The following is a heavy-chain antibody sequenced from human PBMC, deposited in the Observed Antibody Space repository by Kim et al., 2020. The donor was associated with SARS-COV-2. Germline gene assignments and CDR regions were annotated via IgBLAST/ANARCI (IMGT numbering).Heavy chain of an antibody. J-gene: IGHJ6*02. V-gene: IGHV3-21*01. CDR3: ARDLTVTSFEGYYYYGMDV. CDR1: GFTFSSYS. Sequence: GGSLRLSCAASGFTFSSYSMNWVRQAPGRGLEWVSSISSSSRNIYYADSVKGRFTISRDNAKNSLYLQMNSLRAEDTAMYYCARDLTVTSFEGYYYYGMDVWGQGTTVTVSS. CDR2: ISSSSRNI. D-gene: IGHD4-17*01.